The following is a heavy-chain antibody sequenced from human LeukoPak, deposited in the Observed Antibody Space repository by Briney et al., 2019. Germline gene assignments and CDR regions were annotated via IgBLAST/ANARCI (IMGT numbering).Heavy chain of an antibody. Sequence: PSQTLSLTCTVSGGSISSGSYYWSWIRQPAGKGLEWIGRIYTSGSTNYNPSLKSRVTISVDTSKNQFSLKLSSVTAADTAVYYCARVTGLGDAFDIWGQGTMVTVSS. J-gene: IGHJ3*02. V-gene: IGHV4-61*02. CDR2: IYTSGST. CDR3: ARVTGLGDAFDI. D-gene: IGHD3/OR15-3a*01. CDR1: GGSISSGSYY.